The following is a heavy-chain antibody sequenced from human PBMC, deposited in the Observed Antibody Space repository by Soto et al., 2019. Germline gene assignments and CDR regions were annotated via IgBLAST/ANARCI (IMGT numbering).Heavy chain of an antibody. CDR3: ARVVQWLVWGPNYYYMDV. V-gene: IGHV4-34*01. Sequence: PSETLSLTCAVYGRSFSGYYWSWIRQPPGKGLEWIGEINHSGSTNYNPSLKSRVTISVDTSKNQFSLKLSSVTAADTAVYYCARVVQWLVWGPNYYYMDVWGKGTTLTVSS. CDR2: INHSGST. J-gene: IGHJ6*03. CDR1: GRSFSGYY. D-gene: IGHD6-19*01.